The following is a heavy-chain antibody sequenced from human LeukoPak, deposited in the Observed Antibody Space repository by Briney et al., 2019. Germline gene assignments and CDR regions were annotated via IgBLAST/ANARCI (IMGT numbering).Heavy chain of an antibody. J-gene: IGHJ4*02. Sequence: PSETLSLTCTVSGGSISSGGYYWSWVRQHPGRGVEWIGYIYYSGSTYYNPSLKSRVTISVDTSKNQFSLKLSSVTAADTAVYYCARDRAARPHFDYWGQGTLVTVSS. CDR3: ARDRAARPHFDY. V-gene: IGHV4-31*03. CDR1: GGSISSGGYY. CDR2: IYYSGST. D-gene: IGHD6-6*01.